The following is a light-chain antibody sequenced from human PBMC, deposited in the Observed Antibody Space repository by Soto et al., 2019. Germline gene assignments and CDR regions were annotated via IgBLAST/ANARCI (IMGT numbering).Light chain of an antibody. Sequence: EIVLTKSPGTMSLSPGERATLSFRSSESVSDNYLAWYQQRSGQAPRLVIYGASSRASAVPDRFSGSGSGADFTLTISRLEPEDFAVYYCQQYGSSPRKFGKGPKGAIK. CDR2: GAS. V-gene: IGKV3-20*01. CDR1: ESVSDNY. CDR3: QQYGSSPRK. J-gene: IGKJ1*01.